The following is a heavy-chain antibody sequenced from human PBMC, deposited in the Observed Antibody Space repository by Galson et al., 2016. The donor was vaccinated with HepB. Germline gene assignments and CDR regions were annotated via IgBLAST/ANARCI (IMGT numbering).Heavy chain of an antibody. J-gene: IGHJ4*02. V-gene: IGHV5-51*01. CDR2: TYPSDSGT. CDR1: EYSFTSHW. CDR3: ARHVGIAEGGTHFDH. Sequence: QSGAEVTKPGESLKISCKVSEYSFTSHWIGWVRQRPGKGLEWMAITYPSDSGTRYSPAFGGQVTISADRSIYTVYLQWSSLKASDSAMYFCARHVGIAEGGTHFDHWGQGTLVTVTS. D-gene: IGHD1-26*01.